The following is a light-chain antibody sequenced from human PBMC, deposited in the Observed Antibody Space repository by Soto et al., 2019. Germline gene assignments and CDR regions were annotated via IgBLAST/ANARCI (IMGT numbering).Light chain of an antibody. Sequence: EIVLTQSPGTLSLSPGERATLSCRASQSLRSSLAWYQQKPGQAPRLLIYDASSRATGIPARFSGSGSGTDFTLTISSLEPEDFAVYYCQQRSSWPITFGQGTRLEIK. J-gene: IGKJ5*01. V-gene: IGKV3-11*01. CDR2: DAS. CDR1: QSLRSS. CDR3: QQRSSWPIT.